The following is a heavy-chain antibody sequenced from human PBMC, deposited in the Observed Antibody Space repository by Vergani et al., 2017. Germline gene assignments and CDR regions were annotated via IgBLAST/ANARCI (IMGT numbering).Heavy chain of an antibody. J-gene: IGHJ4*02. CDR3: ARTVAVAGAFDY. V-gene: IGHV4-39*07. CDR2: IYYSGST. D-gene: IGHD6-19*01. Sequence: QLQLQESGPGLVKPSETLSLTCTVSGGSISSSSYYWGWIRQPPGKGLEWIGSIYYSGSTNYNPSLKSRVTISVDTSKNQFSLKLSSVTAADTAVYYCARTVAVAGAFDYWGQGTLVTVSS. CDR1: GGSISSSSYY.